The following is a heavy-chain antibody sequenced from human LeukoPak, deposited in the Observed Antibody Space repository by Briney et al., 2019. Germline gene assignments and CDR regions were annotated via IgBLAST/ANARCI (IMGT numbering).Heavy chain of an antibody. D-gene: IGHD1-7*01. CDR3: ATRAQNYGAFDY. J-gene: IGHJ4*02. CDR2: MNPNSGNT. V-gene: IGHV1-8*01. Sequence: GASVKVSCKAPGYTFTSYDINWVRQATGQGLEWMGWMNPNSGNTGYAQKFQGRVTMTRNTSISTAYMELSSLRSEDTAVYYCATRAQNYGAFDYWGQGTLVTVSS. CDR1: GYTFTSYD.